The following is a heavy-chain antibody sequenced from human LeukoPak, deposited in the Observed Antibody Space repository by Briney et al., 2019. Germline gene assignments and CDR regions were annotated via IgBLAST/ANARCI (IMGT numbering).Heavy chain of an antibody. V-gene: IGHV4-39*07. J-gene: IGHJ4*02. CDR2: IYYSGST. Sequence: SETLSLTCTVSGGSISSYYWSWIRQPPGKGLEWIGSIYYSGSTYYNPSLKSRVTISVDTSKNQFSLKLSSVTAADTAVYYCARDSRIAVAGRGDYWGQGTLVTVSS. D-gene: IGHD6-19*01. CDR3: ARDSRIAVAGRGDY. CDR1: GGSISSYY.